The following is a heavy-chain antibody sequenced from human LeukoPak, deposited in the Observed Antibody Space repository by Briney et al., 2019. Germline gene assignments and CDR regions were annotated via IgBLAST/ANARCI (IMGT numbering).Heavy chain of an antibody. CDR2: ISGSVGST. J-gene: IGHJ4*02. CDR1: GFTFSSYA. CDR3: ATRGTYYLPHDY. V-gene: IGHV3-23*01. Sequence: GGSLTLTCAASGFTFSSYAMSWVRQAPGKGLEWVSAISGSVGSTYYADSVKGRFTISSDNSKNTLSLQMNSLRAEDTAVYYCATRGTYYLPHDYWGQGTLVTVSS. D-gene: IGHD1-26*01.